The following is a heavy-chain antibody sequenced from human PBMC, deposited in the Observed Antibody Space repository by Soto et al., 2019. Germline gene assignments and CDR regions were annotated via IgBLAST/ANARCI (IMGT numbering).Heavy chain of an antibody. J-gene: IGHJ6*02. CDR1: GGTFSSYA. CDR2: IIPIFGTA. Sequence: QVQLVQSGAEVKKPGSSVKVSCKASGGTFSSYAISWVRQAPGQGLEWMGGIIPIFGTANYAQNFQGRVTITADESTSTADRELSSLRSEDTAVYYCAGDDWGGWYYGMDVWGQGPTVTVSS. CDR3: AGDDWGGWYYGMDV. V-gene: IGHV1-69*01. D-gene: IGHD2-21*01.